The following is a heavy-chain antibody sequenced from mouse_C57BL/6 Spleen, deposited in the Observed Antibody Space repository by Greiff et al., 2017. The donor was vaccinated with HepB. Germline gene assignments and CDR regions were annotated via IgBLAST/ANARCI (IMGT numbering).Heavy chain of an antibody. CDR3: AREGDGYSFDY. J-gene: IGHJ2*01. CDR2: ISYDGSN. CDR1: GYSITSGYY. Sequence: EVKLQESGPGLVKPSQSLSLTCSVTGYSITSGYYWNWIRQFPGNKLEWMGYISYDGSNNYNPSLKNRISITRDTSKNQFFLKLNSVTTEDTATYYCAREGDGYSFDYWGQGTTLTVSS. V-gene: IGHV3-6*01. D-gene: IGHD2-3*01.